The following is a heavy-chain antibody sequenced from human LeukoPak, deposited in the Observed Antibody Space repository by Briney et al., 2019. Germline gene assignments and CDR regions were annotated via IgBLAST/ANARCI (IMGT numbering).Heavy chain of an antibody. J-gene: IGHJ4*02. V-gene: IGHV4-34*01. D-gene: IGHD6-13*01. CDR1: GGSFSGYY. CDR2: INHSGST. Sequence: SETLSLTCAVYGGSFSGYYWSWIRQPPGKGLEWIGEINHSGSTNSNPTLKSRVTISVDTSKDQFSLKLSSVTAADTAVYYCARVWGSSWPYYFDYWGQGTLVTVSS. CDR3: ARVWGSSWPYYFDY.